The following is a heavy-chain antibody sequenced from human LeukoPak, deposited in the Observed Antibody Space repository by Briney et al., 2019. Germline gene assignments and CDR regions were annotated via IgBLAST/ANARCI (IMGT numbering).Heavy chain of an antibody. Sequence: SETLSLTCTVSGGSINSGSHYWSWVRQHPEKGLEWIGHIYYNGITYYNPSLESRLTISVDTPKNQFSLKLNSVTAADMAVYYCARFFYYDRSGYYYFDYWGRGTLVTVSS. V-gene: IGHV4-31*03. CDR2: IYYNGIT. CDR1: GGSINSGSHY. J-gene: IGHJ4*02. CDR3: ARFFYYDRSGYYYFDY. D-gene: IGHD3-22*01.